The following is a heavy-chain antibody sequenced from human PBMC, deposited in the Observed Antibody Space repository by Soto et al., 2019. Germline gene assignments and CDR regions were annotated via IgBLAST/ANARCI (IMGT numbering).Heavy chain of an antibody. CDR3: ARDATYSSGWYDYYYYGMDV. J-gene: IGHJ6*02. CDR1: GFTFSSYS. D-gene: IGHD6-19*01. Sequence: GGSLRLSCAASGFTFSSYSMNWVRQAPGKGLEWVSSISSSSSYIYYADSVKGRFTISRDNAKNSLYLQMNSLRAEDTAVYYCARDATYSSGWYDYYYYGMDVWGQGTTVTVSS. V-gene: IGHV3-21*01. CDR2: ISSSSSYI.